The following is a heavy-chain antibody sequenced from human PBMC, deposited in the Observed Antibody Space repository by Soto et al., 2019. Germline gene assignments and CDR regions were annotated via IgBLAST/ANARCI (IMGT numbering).Heavy chain of an antibody. V-gene: IGHV4-59*01. J-gene: IGHJ4*02. CDR3: ARSVAVPGAHIDY. CDR2: VYYTAST. Sequence: PSETLSLTCSVSGCSISVSYWSWIRQSPGKGLEWLGYVYYTASTNYSPSLTRRVSISVDTSKNEFSLRLSSVTAADTAVYFCARSVAVPGAHIDYWGQGTQVTVSS. CDR1: GCSISVSY. D-gene: IGHD3-3*01.